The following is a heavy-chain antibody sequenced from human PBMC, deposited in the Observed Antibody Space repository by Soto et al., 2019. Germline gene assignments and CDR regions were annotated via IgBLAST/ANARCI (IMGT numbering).Heavy chain of an antibody. CDR2: IYHSGST. CDR3: ARDRRYGDYPFYYGMDG. D-gene: IGHD4-17*01. CDR1: GGSISSGGYS. Sequence: QLQLQESGSGLVKPSQTLSLTCAVSGGSISSGGYSWSWIRQPPGKGLEWIGYIYHSGSTYYNPSLKSRVTISVDRSKNQFSRKLSSVTAADTAVYYCARDRRYGDYPFYYGMDGWGQGTTVTVS. J-gene: IGHJ6*02. V-gene: IGHV4-30-2*01.